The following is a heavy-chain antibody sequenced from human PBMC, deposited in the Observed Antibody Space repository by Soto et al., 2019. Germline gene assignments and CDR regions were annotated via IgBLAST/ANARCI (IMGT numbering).Heavy chain of an antibody. CDR2: ISYDGSNK. J-gene: IGHJ6*02. CDR3: ARDMRTAAIEYYGMDV. Sequence: PGGSLRLSCAASGFTFSSYAMHWVRQAPGKGLEWVAVISYDGSNKYYADSVKGRFAISRDNSKNTLYLQMNSLRAEDTAVYYCARDMRTAAIEYYGMDVWGQGTKVTVYS. CDR1: GFTFSSYA. V-gene: IGHV3-30*09. D-gene: IGHD2-2*02.